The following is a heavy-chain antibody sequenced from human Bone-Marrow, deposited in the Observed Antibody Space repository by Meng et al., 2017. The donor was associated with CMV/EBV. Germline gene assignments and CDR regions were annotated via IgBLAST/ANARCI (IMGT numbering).Heavy chain of an antibody. CDR3: ARVNCYYDFWSGYYTEYAFDI. J-gene: IGHJ3*02. V-gene: IGHV4-30-4*08. Sequence: LRLSCTVSGGSISTGDYYWSWIRQPPGKGLEWIGYISYSGSTYYNPSLKSRVAISVDTSKSQFSLKLSSVTAADTAIYYCARVNCYYDFWSGYYTEYAFDIWGQGTMVTVSS. D-gene: IGHD3-3*01. CDR1: GGSISTGDYY. CDR2: ISYSGST.